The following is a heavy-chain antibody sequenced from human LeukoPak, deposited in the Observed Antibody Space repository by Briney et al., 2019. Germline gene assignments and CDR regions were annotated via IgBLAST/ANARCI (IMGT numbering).Heavy chain of an antibody. Sequence: ASVKVSCKASGCTFTGYYMYWVRQAPGQGLEWMGWINPNSGGTTYAQKFQGRVTMTRDTSINTAYMELSRLRSDDTAVYYCARVSGSGTYYNYYFDYWGQGTLVTVSS. J-gene: IGHJ4*02. D-gene: IGHD3-10*01. CDR1: GCTFTGYY. V-gene: IGHV1-2*02. CDR3: ARVSGSGTYYNYYFDY. CDR2: INPNSGGT.